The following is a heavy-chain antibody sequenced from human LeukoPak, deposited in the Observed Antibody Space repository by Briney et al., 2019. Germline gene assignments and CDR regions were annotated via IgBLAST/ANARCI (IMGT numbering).Heavy chain of an antibody. V-gene: IGHV3-23*01. CDR3: AKHGRSDYDYVWGSSDF. CDR1: GFTFSRYW. CDR2: ISGSGGST. J-gene: IGHJ4*02. D-gene: IGHD3-16*01. Sequence: GGSLRLSCVGSGFTFSRYWLSWVRQAPGEGLEWVSTISGSGGSTYYADSVGGRFTISRDNSKNTLYLHMNSLRAEDAAVYYCAKHGRSDYDYVWGSSDFWGQGTLVTVSS.